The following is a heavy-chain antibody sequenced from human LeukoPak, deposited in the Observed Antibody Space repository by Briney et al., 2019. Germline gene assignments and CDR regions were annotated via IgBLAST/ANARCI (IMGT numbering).Heavy chain of an antibody. Sequence: GASVTVSCKASGYTFTKYYMHWVRQAPGHGRVWMGIIYPSGGGTSYAQMFQGRVTMTRDTSTSTVYMELSSLSSDDTAIYYCARAYSGYSIDFWGQGTLVTVSS. V-gene: IGHV1-46*01. J-gene: IGHJ4*02. D-gene: IGHD3-22*01. CDR1: GYTFTKYY. CDR2: IYPSGGGT. CDR3: ARAYSGYSIDF.